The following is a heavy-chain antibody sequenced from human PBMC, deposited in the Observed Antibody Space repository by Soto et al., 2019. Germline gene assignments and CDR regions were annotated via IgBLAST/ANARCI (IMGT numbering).Heavy chain of an antibody. D-gene: IGHD3-3*01. CDR1: GGTFNSYA. Sequence: QVHLVQSGPEVKKPGSSVKVSCTASGGTFNSYAISWVRQAPGQGLEWMGGVIPFFDAVNFAQRFQGRVTITAHESPTTAYMELSSLTSEDTAVYYCARGFAFWSGPQRHYYYTMDVWGQGTTVIVSS. CDR2: VIPFFDAV. CDR3: ARGFAFWSGPQRHYYYTMDV. V-gene: IGHV1-69*01. J-gene: IGHJ6*02.